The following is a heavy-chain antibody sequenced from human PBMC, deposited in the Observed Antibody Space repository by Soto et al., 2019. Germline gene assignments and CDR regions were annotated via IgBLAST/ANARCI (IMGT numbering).Heavy chain of an antibody. CDR2: IYGDDDK. CDR1: GFSLTTSGVA. V-gene: IGHV2-5*02. D-gene: IGHD3-10*02. Sequence: QITLKESGPSLVKPTQTLTLTCTFSGFSLTTSGVAVGWIRQPPGKALEWLALIYGDDDKRYSTSLKTRLAISRGTSEDQVVLTMTDMDPVDTATYYCAHSMFGSYVGAFVVWGEGTMVTVSS. J-gene: IGHJ3*01. CDR3: AHSMFGSYVGAFVV.